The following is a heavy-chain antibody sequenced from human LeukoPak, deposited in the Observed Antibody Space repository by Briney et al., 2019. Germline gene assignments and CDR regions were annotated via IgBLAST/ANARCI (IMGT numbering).Heavy chain of an antibody. Sequence: PGGSLRLSCAASGFTFSSYSMNWVRQAPGKGLEWVSYISSSSSTIYYADSVKGRFTISRDNAKNSLYLQMNSLRAEDTAVYYLAKFYSSGWYPSCWGQGTLVTVSS. CDR1: GFTFSSYS. V-gene: IGHV3-48*01. CDR3: AKFYSSGWYPSC. D-gene: IGHD6-19*01. J-gene: IGHJ4*02. CDR2: ISSSSSTI.